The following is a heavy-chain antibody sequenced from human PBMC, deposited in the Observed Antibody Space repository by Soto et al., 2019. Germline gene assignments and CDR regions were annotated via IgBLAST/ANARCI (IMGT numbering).Heavy chain of an antibody. CDR1: GGYISSSSYY. CDR2: LYYSGST. CDR3: EREEKWELMSGYFDY. V-gene: IGHV4-39*02. J-gene: IGHJ4*02. D-gene: IGHD1-26*01. Sequence: SETLSLTCTVSGGYISSSSYYWGWIRQPPGKQLRWIASLYYSGSTYYNPSLKSRVTISVDTSKNQFSLKLSYVTAAESDLYFFEREEKWELMSGYFDYWGQGILVTVSS.